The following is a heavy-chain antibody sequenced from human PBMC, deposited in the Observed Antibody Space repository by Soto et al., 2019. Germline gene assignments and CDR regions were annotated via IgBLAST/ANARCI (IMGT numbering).Heavy chain of an antibody. V-gene: IGHV4-59*01. CDR1: GGSISTYY. Sequence: SETLSLTCTVSGGSISTYYWSWIRQPPGKGLEWIGYIYYSGSTKYNPSLKGRVTISADTSKSQSSLTVTSVTAADTAVYYCARGGSGWTEDSFDSWGQGTLVTVSS. CDR2: IYYSGST. D-gene: IGHD6-19*01. CDR3: ARGGSGWTEDSFDS. J-gene: IGHJ4*02.